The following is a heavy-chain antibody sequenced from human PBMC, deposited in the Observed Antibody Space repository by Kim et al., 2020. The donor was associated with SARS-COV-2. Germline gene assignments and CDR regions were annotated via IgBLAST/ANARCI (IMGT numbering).Heavy chain of an antibody. CDR3: TTATPNDYGAPYYYYGMDA. CDR2: IKSKTDGGTT. CDR1: GFTFSNAW. J-gene: IGHJ6*02. Sequence: GGSLRLSCAASGFTFSNAWMSWVRQAPGKGLEWVGRIKSKTDGGTTDYAAPVKGRFTISRDDSKNTLYLQMNSLKTEDTAVYYCTTATPNDYGAPYYYYGMDAWGQGTTVTVSS. V-gene: IGHV3-15*01. D-gene: IGHD4-17*01.